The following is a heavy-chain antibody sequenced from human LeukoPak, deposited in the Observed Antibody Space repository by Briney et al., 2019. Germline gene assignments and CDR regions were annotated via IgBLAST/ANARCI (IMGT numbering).Heavy chain of an antibody. Sequence: GGSLRLSCAASGFTFSTYGMNWVRQAPGKGLEWVSGISPSGDITYYADSVMGRFTISRDNSKNTLYLQMNSLRAEDTAVYYCASRNYYDSSGYYDAFDIWGQGTMVTVSA. CDR2: ISPSGDIT. V-gene: IGHV3-23*01. J-gene: IGHJ3*02. D-gene: IGHD3-22*01. CDR3: ASRNYYDSSGYYDAFDI. CDR1: GFTFSTYG.